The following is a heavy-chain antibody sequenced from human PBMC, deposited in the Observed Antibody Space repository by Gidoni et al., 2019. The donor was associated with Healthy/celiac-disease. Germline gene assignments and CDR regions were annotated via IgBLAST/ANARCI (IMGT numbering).Heavy chain of an antibody. CDR2: IYHSGST. CDR3: ARGRGYSSSWYCPLFDY. V-gene: IGHV4-4*02. CDR1: GGPISSSNW. J-gene: IGHJ4*02. Sequence: QVQLQESGPGLVKPSGTLPLTCAVSGGPISSSNWWSWVRQPPGKGLEWIGEIYHSGSTNYNPALKSRVTISVDKSKNQFSLKLSSVTAADTAVYYCARGRGYSSSWYCPLFDYWGQGTLVTVSS. D-gene: IGHD6-13*01.